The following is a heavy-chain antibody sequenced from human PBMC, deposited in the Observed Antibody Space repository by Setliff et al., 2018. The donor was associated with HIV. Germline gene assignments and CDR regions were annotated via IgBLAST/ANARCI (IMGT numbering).Heavy chain of an antibody. CDR2: IIPIFGST. CDR3: ARDDHYYDSGSYYSDWYFDL. Sequence: ASVKVSCKASGGTFSNYAISWVRQAPGQGLEWMGGIIPIFGSTKYAQKFQGRVTITADESTSTADKELSSLRSEDTAVYYCARDDHYYDSGSYYSDWYFDLWGRGTLVTVSS. D-gene: IGHD3-10*01. V-gene: IGHV1-69*13. J-gene: IGHJ2*01. CDR1: GGTFSNYA.